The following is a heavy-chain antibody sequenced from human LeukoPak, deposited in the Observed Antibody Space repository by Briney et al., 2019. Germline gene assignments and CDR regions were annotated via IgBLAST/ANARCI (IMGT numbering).Heavy chain of an antibody. CDR3: ARGFRETATFSFPHPFDP. CDR1: SGSISRSHYY. CDR2: IYFSGST. J-gene: IGHJ5*02. D-gene: IGHD5-24*01. Sequence: PSETLSLTCTVSSGSISRSHYYWGWIRQPPGKGLEWIGSIYFSGSTYYSPSLKSRVTISVDTSKNQFSLILSSVTAADTVVYYCARGFRETATFSFPHPFDPWGQGTLVTVSS. V-gene: IGHV4-39*07.